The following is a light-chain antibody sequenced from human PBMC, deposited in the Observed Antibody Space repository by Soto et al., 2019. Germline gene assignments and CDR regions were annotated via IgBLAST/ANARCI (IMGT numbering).Light chain of an antibody. CDR2: EGT. J-gene: IGLJ1*01. CDR1: SSDVGTYNL. V-gene: IGLV2-14*02. Sequence: QSALTQPASVSGSPGQSTTISCTGTSSDVGTYNLVSWYQQHPGKAPKLMIYEGTKRPSGVSNRFSGSKSDNTASLTISGLQAEDEADYYCTSYTTTNTLYVFGTGTKLTVL. CDR3: TSYTTTNTLYV.